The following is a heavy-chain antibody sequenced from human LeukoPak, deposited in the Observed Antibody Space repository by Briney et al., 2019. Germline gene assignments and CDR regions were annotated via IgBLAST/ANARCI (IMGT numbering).Heavy chain of an antibody. CDR1: GFVFSTYG. CDR3: AKDFRRGGPFDY. Sequence: GGSLRLSCAASGFVFSTYGMSWVRQAPGKGLEWVSGISASGDTTYYADSVKGRFTISRDNSKNTLYLQMNSLRAEDTAVYYCAKDFRRGGPFDYWGQGTLVTVSS. D-gene: IGHD3-16*01. V-gene: IGHV3-23*01. CDR2: ISASGDTT. J-gene: IGHJ4*02.